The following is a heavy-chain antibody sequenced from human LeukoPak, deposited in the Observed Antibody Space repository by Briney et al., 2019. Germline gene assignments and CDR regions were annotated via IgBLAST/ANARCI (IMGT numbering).Heavy chain of an antibody. D-gene: IGHD2-21*02. J-gene: IGHJ4*02. V-gene: IGHV1-2*02. CDR2: IKPNSGVT. Sequence: GASVKVSCKTSGYTFATYFMHWVRQAPGQGLEWMGYIKPNSGVTNYAQKFRGRVTMTWDTSISTAYIELSGLTSDDTAIYYCARPTYCGSDCYFNFDYWDQGTLVTVSS. CDR1: GYTFATYF. CDR3: ARPTYCGSDCYFNFDY.